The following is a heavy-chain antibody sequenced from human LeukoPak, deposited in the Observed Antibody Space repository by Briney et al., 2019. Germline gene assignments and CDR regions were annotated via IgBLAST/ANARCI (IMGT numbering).Heavy chain of an antibody. CDR1: GGSISSYY. CDR3: ARAWATDYFDY. J-gene: IGHJ4*02. V-gene: IGHV4-59*01. CDR2: IYYSGIT. Sequence: PSETLSLTCTVSGGSISSYYWSWIRQPPGKGVEWIGYIYYSGITNYNPSLKSRVTMSVGTSKNQVSLKLSTVTAADTAVYYCARAWATDYFDYWGQGTLVTVSS.